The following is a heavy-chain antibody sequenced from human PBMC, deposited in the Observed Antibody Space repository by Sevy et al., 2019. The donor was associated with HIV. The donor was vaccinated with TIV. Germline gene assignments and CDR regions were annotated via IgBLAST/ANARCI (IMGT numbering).Heavy chain of an antibody. V-gene: IGHV3-49*03. J-gene: IGHJ4*02. CDR2: IRSKAYAGTT. CDR1: GFTFGDYP. CDR3: TRGMDFWSGFAPDY. D-gene: IGHD3-3*01. Sequence: GGSLRLSCTTSGFTFGDYPMSWFRQAPGKGLEWVGFIRSKAYAGTTEYAASVKGRFTISRDDSKSFAYLQMNSLKTEDTAVYYCTRGMDFWSGFAPDYWGQGTLVTVSS.